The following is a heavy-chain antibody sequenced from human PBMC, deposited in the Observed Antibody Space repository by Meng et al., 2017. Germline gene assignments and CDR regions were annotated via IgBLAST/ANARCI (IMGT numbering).Heavy chain of an antibody. CDR1: GYTFPDYW. D-gene: IGHD6-13*01. CDR2: INPKSGDT. J-gene: IGHJ4*02. V-gene: IGHV1-2*06. CDR3: ARDEDISAAGKLFGDY. Sequence: QVALVASGVEGKKPGASVKVSCKASGYTFPDYWLHWVRRAPGQGLEWMGRINPKSGDTHYAQRFQGRVTMTGDTSISTAYMELSGLRSDDTAMYYCARDEDISAAGKLFGDYWGQGTLVTVSS.